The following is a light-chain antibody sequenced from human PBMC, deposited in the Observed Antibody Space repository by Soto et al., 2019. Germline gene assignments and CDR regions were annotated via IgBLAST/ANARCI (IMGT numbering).Light chain of an antibody. J-gene: IGKJ3*01. Sequence: EIVLTQSPGTLSLSPGERATLSCRASQSVSSSYLAWYQQKPGQAPRLLIYGASSRATGIPERFSGSGSGTDFTLTISRLEPEDFAVYYCQHYGSSLFTFGPGTKVEIK. CDR2: GAS. CDR1: QSVSSSY. CDR3: QHYGSSLFT. V-gene: IGKV3-20*01.